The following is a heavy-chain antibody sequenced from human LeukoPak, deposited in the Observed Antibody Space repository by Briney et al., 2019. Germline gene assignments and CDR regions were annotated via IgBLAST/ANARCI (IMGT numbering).Heavy chain of an antibody. Sequence: GSSVKVSCKASGYTFTSYDINWVRQATGQGLERMGWMNPNSGNTGYAQKFQGRVTITRNTSISTAYMELSSLRSEDTAVHYCARGNTIFGVVIIQFDYWGQGTLVTVSS. J-gene: IGHJ4*02. V-gene: IGHV1-8*03. CDR3: ARGNTIFGVVIIQFDY. CDR2: MNPNSGNT. D-gene: IGHD3-3*01. CDR1: GYTFTSYD.